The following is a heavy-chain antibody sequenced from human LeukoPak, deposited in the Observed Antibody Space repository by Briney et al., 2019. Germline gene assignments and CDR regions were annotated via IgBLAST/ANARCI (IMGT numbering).Heavy chain of an antibody. CDR3: AKDRGGASFYYFDY. D-gene: IGHD3-16*01. CDR2: ISWNSGSI. CDR1: GFTLDDYA. V-gene: IGHV3-9*01. J-gene: IGHJ4*02. Sequence: GGSLRLSCAASGFTLDDYAMHWVRQAPGKGLEWVSGISWNSGSIGYADSVKGRFTISRDNAKNSLYLQMNSLRAEDTALYYCAKDRGGASFYYFDYWGQGTLVTVSS.